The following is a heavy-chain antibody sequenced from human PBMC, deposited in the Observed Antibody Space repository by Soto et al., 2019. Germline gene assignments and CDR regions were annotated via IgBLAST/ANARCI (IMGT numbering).Heavy chain of an antibody. J-gene: IGHJ6*03. Sequence: SETLSLTCAVYGGSFSGYYWSWIRQPPGKGLEWIGEINHSGSTSYNPSLKSRVTISVDTSKNQFSLKLSSVTAADTAVYYCARIVTDDYGDYEGYYYYMDVWGKGTTVTVSS. CDR1: GGSFSGYY. CDR2: INHSGST. CDR3: ARIVTDDYGDYEGYYYYMDV. D-gene: IGHD4-17*01. V-gene: IGHV4-34*01.